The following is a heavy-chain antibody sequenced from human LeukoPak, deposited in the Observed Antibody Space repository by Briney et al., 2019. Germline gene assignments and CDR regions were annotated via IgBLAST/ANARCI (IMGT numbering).Heavy chain of an antibody. D-gene: IGHD2-8*01. CDR3: ARDGDIVLIGTFDY. V-gene: IGHV1-3*01. CDR1: GYTFTSYA. Sequence: ASVKVPCKASGYTFTSYAMHWVRQAPGQRLEWMGWINAGNGNTKYSQKFQGRVTITRDTSASTAYMELSSLRSEDTAVYYCARDGDIVLIGTFDYWGQGTLVTVSS. CDR2: INAGNGNT. J-gene: IGHJ4*02.